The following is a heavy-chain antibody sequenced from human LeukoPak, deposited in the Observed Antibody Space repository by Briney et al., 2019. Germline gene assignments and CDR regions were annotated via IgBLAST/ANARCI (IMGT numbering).Heavy chain of an antibody. CDR1: GGXISSRNYY. D-gene: IGHD3-10*01. V-gene: IGHV4-39*01. CDR2: IYYSGTT. Sequence: SETLSLTCTVSGGXISSRNYYWGWIRQPPGKGLEWIGSIYYSGTTYYNPSLKSRVTIPVDTSKNQFSLKLSSVTAADTAVYYCARHLSYGSGSSYNSGAFDIWGQGTMVTVSS. CDR3: ARHLSYGSGSSYNSGAFDI. J-gene: IGHJ3*02.